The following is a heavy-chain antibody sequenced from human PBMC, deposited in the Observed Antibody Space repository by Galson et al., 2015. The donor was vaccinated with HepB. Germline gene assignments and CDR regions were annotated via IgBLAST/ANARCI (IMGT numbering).Heavy chain of an antibody. J-gene: IGHJ4*02. CDR3: ASSRITVVRGVIGPYVPDY. Sequence: SVKVSCKASGYTFTSYAINWVRQAPGQGLEWMGWINTNTGNPTYAQGFTGRFVFSLDTSVSTAYLQISSLKAEDTAVYYCASSRITVVRGVIGPYVPDYWGQGTLVTVSS. CDR1: GYTFTSYA. D-gene: IGHD3-10*01. CDR2: INTNTGNP. V-gene: IGHV7-4-1*02.